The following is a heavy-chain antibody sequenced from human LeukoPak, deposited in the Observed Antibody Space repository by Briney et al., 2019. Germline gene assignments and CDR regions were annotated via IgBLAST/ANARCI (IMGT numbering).Heavy chain of an antibody. Sequence: ASVKVSCKASGYTFINYYIHWVRQAPGQGLEWMGIINPSGGSTSYAQKFQGRVTMTRDTSTSTVYMELSSLRSEDTAVYYCARDFTGAHWYFDLWGRGTLVTVSS. CDR1: GYTFINYY. D-gene: IGHD1-14*01. J-gene: IGHJ2*01. CDR3: ARDFTGAHWYFDL. CDR2: INPSGGST. V-gene: IGHV1-46*01.